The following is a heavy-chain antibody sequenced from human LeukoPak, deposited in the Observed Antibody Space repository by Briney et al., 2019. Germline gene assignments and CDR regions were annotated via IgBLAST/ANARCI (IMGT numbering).Heavy chain of an antibody. J-gene: IGHJ4*02. Sequence: GGSLRLSCAASGFTFSSYEMHWVRQAPGKGLEWVSYISSSGSTIYCADSVKGRFTISRDNAKNSLYLQMNGLRAEDTAVYYCARDYGGSSPFDYWGQGTLVTVSS. CDR3: ARDYGGSSPFDY. V-gene: IGHV3-48*03. D-gene: IGHD4-23*01. CDR1: GFTFSSYE. CDR2: ISSSGSTI.